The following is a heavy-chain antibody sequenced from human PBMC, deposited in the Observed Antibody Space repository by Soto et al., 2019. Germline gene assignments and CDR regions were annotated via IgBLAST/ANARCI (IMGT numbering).Heavy chain of an antibody. CDR3: ARTYYYDSSGYSPPGY. CDR2: IYCSGST. J-gene: IGHJ4*02. Sequence: SETLSLTCTVSGGSISSGGYYWSWIRQHPGKGLEWIGYIYCSGSTYYNPSLKSRVTISVDTSKSQFSLKLSSVTAADTAVYYCARTYYYDSSGYSPPGYWGQGTLVTVSS. CDR1: GGSISSGGYY. D-gene: IGHD3-22*01. V-gene: IGHV4-31*03.